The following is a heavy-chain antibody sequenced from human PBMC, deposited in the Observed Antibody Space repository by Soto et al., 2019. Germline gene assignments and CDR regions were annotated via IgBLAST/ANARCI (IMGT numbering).Heavy chain of an antibody. D-gene: IGHD3-10*01. V-gene: IGHV6-1*01. J-gene: IGHJ6*02. CDR2: TFFKSKWHN. CDR3: VRVTFFRCMDV. CDR1: GDSVSSDTSA. Sequence: SQTLSLTCAISGDSVSSDTSAWIWIRQSPSRGLEWLGRTFFKSKWHNDYALSVKSRITISPDTSQNQFPLDLDSVTPEDTAVYYCVRVTFFRCMDVWGQGTPVTVSS.